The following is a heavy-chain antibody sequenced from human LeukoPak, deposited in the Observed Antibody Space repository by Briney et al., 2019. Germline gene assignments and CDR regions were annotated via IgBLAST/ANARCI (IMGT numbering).Heavy chain of an antibody. CDR2: ISSSGGTI. D-gene: IGHD3-22*01. CDR3: ARDGYKTYYYDSSGYPT. V-gene: IGHV3-11*01. J-gene: IGHJ5*02. CDR1: GSTFSDYY. Sequence: GGSLRLSCAASGSTFSDYYMSWIRQAPGKGLEWVSYISSSGGTIYYADSVKGRFTISRDNAKNSLYLQMNSLRAEDTAMYYCARDGYKTYYYDSSGYPTWGQGTLVTVSS.